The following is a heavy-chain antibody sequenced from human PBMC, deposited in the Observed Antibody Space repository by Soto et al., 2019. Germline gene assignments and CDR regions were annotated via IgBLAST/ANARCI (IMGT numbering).Heavy chain of an antibody. CDR1: GATISTSSDR. CDR2: VYQSGTT. V-gene: IGHV4-39*01. CDR3: ARQPESTSYFDY. Sequence: LEPLSVTCSVSGATISTSSDRRGWIRQAPGKGLEWIGNVYQSGTTRLNPSLKSRVSIFVDRSKNQFSLELNSATAADRAVYYCARQPESTSYFDYWGQGILVTVSS. D-gene: IGHD2-2*01. J-gene: IGHJ4*02.